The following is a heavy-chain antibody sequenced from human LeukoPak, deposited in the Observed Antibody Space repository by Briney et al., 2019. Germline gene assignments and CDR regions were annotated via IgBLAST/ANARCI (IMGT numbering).Heavy chain of an antibody. J-gene: IGHJ5*02. CDR1: GFTFSLYA. CDR2: ISYDGSNK. Sequence: PGGSLRLSCAASGFTFSLYAMHWVRQAPGKGLEWMAVISYDGSNKLYADSVRGRLTISKDNSKNTLSLQMNSLRADDTAIYYCARNRIGFYDYDWFDTWGQGTLVTVSS. D-gene: IGHD3-16*01. V-gene: IGHV3-30*04. CDR3: ARNRIGFYDYDWFDT.